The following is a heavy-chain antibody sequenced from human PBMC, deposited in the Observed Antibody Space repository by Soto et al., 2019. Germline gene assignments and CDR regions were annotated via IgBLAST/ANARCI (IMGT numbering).Heavy chain of an antibody. Sequence: QVQLVESGGGVVQPGRSLRLSCAASGFTFSSYGMHWVRQAPGKGLEWVAVIWYDGSNKYYADSVKGRFTISRDNSKNTLYLQMNSLRAEDTAVYYCARLADGGVCDYWGQGTLVTVSS. D-gene: IGHD3-10*01. CDR2: IWYDGSNK. V-gene: IGHV3-33*01. CDR3: ARLADGGVCDY. CDR1: GFTFSSYG. J-gene: IGHJ4*02.